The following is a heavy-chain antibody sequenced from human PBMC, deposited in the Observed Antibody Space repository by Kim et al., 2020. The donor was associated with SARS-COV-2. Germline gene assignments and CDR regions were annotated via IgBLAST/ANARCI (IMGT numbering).Heavy chain of an antibody. D-gene: IGHD2-15*01. CDR1: GYTFTSYA. CDR2: INAGNGNT. Sequence: ASVKVSCKAFGYTFTSYAMHWVRQAPGQRLEWMGWINAGNGNTKYSQKFQGRVTITRDTSASTAYMELSSLRSEDTAVYYCARVPPVDPSYYGMDVWGQGTTVTVSS. V-gene: IGHV1-3*01. CDR3: ARVPPVDPSYYGMDV. J-gene: IGHJ6*02.